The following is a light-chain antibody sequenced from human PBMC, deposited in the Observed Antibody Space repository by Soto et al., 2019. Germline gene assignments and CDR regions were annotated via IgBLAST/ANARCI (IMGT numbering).Light chain of an antibody. CDR3: HQYKSAT. Sequence: DIQMTQSPSTLSAYVGDRVTITCRASQSIFNWLAWYQQKPGKAPNLLIYDASSLQSGVPARFSGSGSGTEFTLTISSLQPDDSATYYCHQYKSATFGQGTKLDI. V-gene: IGKV1-5*01. J-gene: IGKJ2*01. CDR2: DAS. CDR1: QSIFNW.